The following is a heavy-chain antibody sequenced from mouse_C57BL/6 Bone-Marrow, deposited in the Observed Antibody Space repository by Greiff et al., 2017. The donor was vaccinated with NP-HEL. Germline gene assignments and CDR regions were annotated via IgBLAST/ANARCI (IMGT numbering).Heavy chain of an antibody. CDR1: GYTFTSYG. V-gene: IGHV1-81*01. D-gene: IGHD1-1*01. Sequence: VQLQQSGAELARPGASVKLSCKASGYTFTSYGISWVKQRTGQGLEWIGEIYPRSGNTYYNEKFKGKATLTADKSSSTAYMELRSLTSEDSAVYFCARKGILRASGFAYWGQGTLVTVSA. J-gene: IGHJ3*01. CDR3: ARKGILRASGFAY. CDR2: IYPRSGNT.